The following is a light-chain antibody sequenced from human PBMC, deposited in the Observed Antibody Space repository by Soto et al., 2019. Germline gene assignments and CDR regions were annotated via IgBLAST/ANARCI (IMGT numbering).Light chain of an antibody. CDR2: NND. J-gene: IGLJ2*01. CDR3: EAWDDSLYGAV. Sequence: QPVLTQPPSASGTPGHRVTISCSGSSSNIGANPINWYQQLPGTAPKLLIYNNDQRPSGVPDRFSASKSGTSASLAISGLQSEDEADYYCEAWDDSLYGAVLGGGTKLTVL. V-gene: IGLV1-44*01. CDR1: SSNIGANP.